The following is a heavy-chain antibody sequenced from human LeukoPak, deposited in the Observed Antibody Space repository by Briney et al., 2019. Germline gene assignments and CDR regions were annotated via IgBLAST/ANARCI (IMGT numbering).Heavy chain of an antibody. Sequence: GASVKVSCKASGYTFTSYYMHWVRQAPGLGLEWMGIIRPIGDSTTYAQKFQGRVTMTRDMSTSTVYMELSSLRSEDTAVYYCATDVPYCGGDCHDAFDIWGQGTMVTVSS. J-gene: IGHJ3*02. CDR3: ATDVPYCGGDCHDAFDI. CDR1: GYTFTSYY. V-gene: IGHV1-46*01. D-gene: IGHD2-21*02. CDR2: IRPIGDST.